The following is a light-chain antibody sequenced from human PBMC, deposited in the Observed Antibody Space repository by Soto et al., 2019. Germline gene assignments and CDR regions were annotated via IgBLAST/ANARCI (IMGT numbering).Light chain of an antibody. Sequence: QSVLPQPASVSGSPGQSITISCTGTSSDVGGYNYVSWYQQHPGKAPKLMIYDVSNRPSGVSNRFSGSKSGNTASLTISGLPAEDEADYYCSSYTSSSTLRVFGGGTKLTVL. CDR1: SSDVGGYNY. CDR2: DVS. CDR3: SSYTSSSTLRV. J-gene: IGLJ2*01. V-gene: IGLV2-14*01.